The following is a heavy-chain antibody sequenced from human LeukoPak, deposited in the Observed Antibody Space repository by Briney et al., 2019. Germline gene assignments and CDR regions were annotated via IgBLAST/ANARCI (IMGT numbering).Heavy chain of an antibody. J-gene: IGHJ4*02. CDR3: ASGSSWYTENWY. V-gene: IGHV4-4*07. CDR2: IYTSGST. D-gene: IGHD6-13*01. Sequence: SEPLSLTCTVSGGSISINYWNWVRQPAGKGLEGIGLIYTSGSTNYHPFLKSRVTISVDNSINQFSLKLSSVAAAYTAVYYCASGSSWYTENWYWGQGTLVTVSS. CDR1: GGSISINY.